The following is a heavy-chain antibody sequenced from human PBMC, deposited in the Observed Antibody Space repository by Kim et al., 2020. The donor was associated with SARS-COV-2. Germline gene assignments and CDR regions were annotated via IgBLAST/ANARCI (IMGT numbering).Heavy chain of an antibody. V-gene: IGHV3-72*01. Sequence: GGSLRLSCAASGFTSSDHQLDWVRQAPGKGLEWVGRSQNKANSYTTEYAASVKGRFTISRDDSTNSLSLQMNSLKTDDTAVYYCTIVSWKTSGSFNYWGQGTLVTVSS. D-gene: IGHD3-22*01. CDR1: GFTSSDHQ. CDR3: TIVSWKTSGSFNY. CDR2: SQNKANSYTT. J-gene: IGHJ4*02.